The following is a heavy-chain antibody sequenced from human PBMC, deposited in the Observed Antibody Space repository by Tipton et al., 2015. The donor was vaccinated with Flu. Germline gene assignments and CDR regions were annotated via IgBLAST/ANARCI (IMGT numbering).Heavy chain of an antibody. CDR2: IYYDGNT. CDR1: GGSISANY. V-gene: IGHV4-59*01. D-gene: IGHD5-18*01. CDR3: ASRGYPYGYTFDI. Sequence: TLSLTCSVSGGSISANYWTWIRQTPGKGLEWIGYIYYDGNTKANPSLRSRVNMSIDTSKNQFSLNLSSVTAADTALYYCASRGYPYGYTFDIWGRGTMVTVSS. J-gene: IGHJ3*02.